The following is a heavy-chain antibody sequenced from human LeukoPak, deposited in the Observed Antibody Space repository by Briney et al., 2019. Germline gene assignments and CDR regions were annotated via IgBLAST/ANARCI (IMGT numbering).Heavy chain of an antibody. V-gene: IGHV4-39*01. D-gene: IGHD2-21*02. CDR2: IYYSGST. CDR1: GGSISSSSYY. J-gene: IGHJ4*02. Sequence: PSDTLSLTCTVSGGSISSSSYYWGWIRQPPGRGLEWFGSIYYSGSTSYNPSLKSRVTISVDTSKNQFSLKLTSVTAADTAVYYCARHGHHGDHDYWGQGTLVTVSS. CDR3: ARHGHHGDHDY.